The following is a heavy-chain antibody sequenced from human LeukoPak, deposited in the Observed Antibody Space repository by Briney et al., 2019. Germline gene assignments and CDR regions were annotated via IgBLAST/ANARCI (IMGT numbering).Heavy chain of an antibody. V-gene: IGHV1-8*01. CDR3: ARGSSGTYHGSYNSFDP. Sequence: ASVNVSFKSSGSTFTIYGINWVRQATGQGLGWVGWMDPKGGNTGYQQKFQGRVTISRNTSISTAYMELSSLRFEDPAVYYCARGSSGTYHGSYNSFDPWGQATLVTVSS. J-gene: IGHJ5*02. CDR1: GSTFTIYG. CDR2: MDPKGGNT. D-gene: IGHD3-10*01.